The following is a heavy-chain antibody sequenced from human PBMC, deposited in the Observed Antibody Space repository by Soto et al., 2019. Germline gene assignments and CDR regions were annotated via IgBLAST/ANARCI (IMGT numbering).Heavy chain of an antibody. J-gene: IGHJ6*02. D-gene: IGHD6-6*01. Sequence: QVQLVESGGGVVQPGRSLRLSCAASGFTFSRSGMHWVRQAPGKGLEWVALISYDGSNKYYADYVKGRFTISRDNSKNTMHVKMNSQRAEDTAVYYCAKDSIVGRPDYNYGMDVWGQGTTVTVSS. CDR1: GFTFSRSG. V-gene: IGHV3-30*18. CDR2: ISYDGSNK. CDR3: AKDSIVGRPDYNYGMDV.